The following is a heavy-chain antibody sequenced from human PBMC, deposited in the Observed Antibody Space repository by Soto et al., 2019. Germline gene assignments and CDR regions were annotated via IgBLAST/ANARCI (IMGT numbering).Heavy chain of an antibody. CDR1: GGSFSGYY. CDR2: INHSGST. J-gene: IGHJ4*02. Sequence: PSETLSLTCAVYGGSFSGYYWSWIRQPPGKGLEWIGEINHSGSTNYNPSLKSRVTISVDTSKNQFSLKLSSVTAADTAVYYCARAETRDGSGGSCYSGRDYCGQGHLVTVSS. D-gene: IGHD2-15*01. V-gene: IGHV4-34*01. CDR3: ARAETRDGSGGSCYSGRDY.